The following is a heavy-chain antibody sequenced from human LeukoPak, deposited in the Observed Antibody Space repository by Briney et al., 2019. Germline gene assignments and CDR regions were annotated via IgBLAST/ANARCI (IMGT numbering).Heavy chain of an antibody. CDR2: IIPIFGTA. V-gene: IGHV1-69*05. CDR1: GGTFSSYA. J-gene: IGHJ3*02. Sequence: GASVKVSCKASGGTFSSYAISWVRQAPGQGLEWMGGIIPIFGTANYAQKFQGRVTITTDESTSTAYMELSSLRSEDTAVYYCARSSVVVPAAIPGEADAFDIWGQGTMVTVSS. D-gene: IGHD2-2*02. CDR3: ARSSVVVPAAIPGEADAFDI.